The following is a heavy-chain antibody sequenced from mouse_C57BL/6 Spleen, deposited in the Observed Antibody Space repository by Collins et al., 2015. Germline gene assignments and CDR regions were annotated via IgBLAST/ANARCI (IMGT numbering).Heavy chain of an antibody. CDR2: INPNYGTT. Sequence: TDYNMNWVKQSNGKSLEWIGVINPNYGTTSYNQKFKGKATLTVDQSSSTAYMQLNSLTSEDSAVYYCARDGITTVVPFDYWGQGTTLTVSS. D-gene: IGHD1-1*01. CDR3: ARDGITTVVPFDY. V-gene: IGHV1-39*01. CDR1: TDYN. J-gene: IGHJ2*01.